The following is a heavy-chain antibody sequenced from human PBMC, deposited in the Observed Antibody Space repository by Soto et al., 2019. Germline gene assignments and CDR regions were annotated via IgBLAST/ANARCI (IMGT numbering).Heavy chain of an antibody. CDR1: GFTFSSYA. CDR3: ARRTISGYWYFDL. CDR2: ISGSGGST. J-gene: IGHJ2*01. Sequence: EVQLLESGGGLVQPGGSLRLSCAASGFTFSSYAMSWVRQAPGKGLEWVSAISGSGGSTYYADSVKGRFTIYRDNSKNKLYLQMNSLRVEDTAVYYCARRTISGYWYFDLWGRGTLVTVSS. V-gene: IGHV3-23*01. D-gene: IGHD1-7*01.